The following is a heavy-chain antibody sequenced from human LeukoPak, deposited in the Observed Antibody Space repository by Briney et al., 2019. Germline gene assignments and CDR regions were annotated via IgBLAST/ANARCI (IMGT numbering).Heavy chain of an antibody. V-gene: IGHV4-39*07. J-gene: IGHJ6*03. D-gene: IGHD3-10*01. CDR1: GGSISSSSYY. Sequence: SETLSLTCTVSGGSISSSSYYWGWIRQPPGKGLEWIGSIYYSGSTYYNPSLKSRVTISVDTSKNQFSLKLSSVTAADTAVYYCAREASGSGSYYASYHYYYYMDVWGKGTTVTVSS. CDR2: IYYSGST. CDR3: AREASGSGSYYASYHYYYYMDV.